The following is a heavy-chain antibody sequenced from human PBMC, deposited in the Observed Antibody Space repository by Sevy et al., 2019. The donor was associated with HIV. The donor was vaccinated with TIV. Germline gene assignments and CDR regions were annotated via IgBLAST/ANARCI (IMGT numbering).Heavy chain of an antibody. V-gene: IGHV3-23*01. CDR1: GFTFSKYS. Sequence: GGSLRLSCAASGFTFSKYSMSWVRQPPGKGLEWVSTLSFGCGEINHADSVKGRFTISRDNAKNSLYLQMNNRRAEDTAVYYGAREGCTKPHDYWGQGTLVTVSS. CDR3: AREGCTKPHDY. D-gene: IGHD2-8*01. CDR2: LSFGCGEI. J-gene: IGHJ4*02.